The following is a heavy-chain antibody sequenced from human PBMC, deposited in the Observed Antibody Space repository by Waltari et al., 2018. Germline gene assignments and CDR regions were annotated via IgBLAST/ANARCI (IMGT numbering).Heavy chain of an antibody. V-gene: IGHV4-39*07. D-gene: IGHD4-17*01. Sequence: QVQLQESGPGLVKPSETLSLTCSVSGGSISGSVYYWGWIRQPPGKGLEYIGSIYYDGTAFYNPSLKTPGTISVDTSYNQFSLKMESVTAADTAMYFCVRDRGLRTFFDHWGQGTLVTVSS. CDR3: VRDRGLRTFFDH. J-gene: IGHJ4*02. CDR1: GGSISGSVYY. CDR2: IYYDGTA.